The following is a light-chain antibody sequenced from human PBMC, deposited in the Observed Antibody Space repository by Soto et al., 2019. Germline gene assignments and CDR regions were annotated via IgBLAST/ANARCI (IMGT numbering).Light chain of an antibody. CDR2: DVS. CDR1: SSDVGGYNY. CDR3: SSYTSSSIPYV. Sequence: QSVLTQPASVSGSPGQSITISCTGTSSDVGGYNYVSWYQQHPGKAPKLMIYDVSNRPSGVSNRFSGSKSGNTACLTISGLQAEDEADYYCSSYTSSSIPYVFGTGTKLTVL. J-gene: IGLJ1*01. V-gene: IGLV2-14*01.